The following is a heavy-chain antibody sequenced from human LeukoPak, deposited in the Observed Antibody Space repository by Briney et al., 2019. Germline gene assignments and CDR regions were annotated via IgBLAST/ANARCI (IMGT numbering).Heavy chain of an antibody. CDR2: IKRDGSEK. Sequence: GGSLRLSCAASGFTFGDTWMNWVRQVPGQGLEWVANIKRDGSEKFYVASVKGRFTISRDNGKSSLYLQMNSLRAEDTALYYCATSYDMGWLIGYWGQGTLVTVSS. CDR1: GFTFGDTW. D-gene: IGHD3/OR15-3a*01. J-gene: IGHJ4*02. V-gene: IGHV3-7*03. CDR3: ATSYDMGWLIGY.